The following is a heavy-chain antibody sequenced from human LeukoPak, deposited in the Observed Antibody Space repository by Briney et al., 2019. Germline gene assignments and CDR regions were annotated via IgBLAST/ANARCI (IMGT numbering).Heavy chain of an antibody. Sequence: ETLSLTCSDSDSSICSTYWHWFWHPPGKGLEWIGYIYYSGSTNYNPSLKSRLTMSVDTSKNQFSLKLNSVTPADTALYYCARGGAHYDYWGQGTLVTVFS. CDR3: ARGGAHYDY. J-gene: IGHJ4*02. D-gene: IGHD4/OR15-4a*01. CDR1: DSSICSTY. V-gene: IGHV4-59*01. CDR2: IYYSGST.